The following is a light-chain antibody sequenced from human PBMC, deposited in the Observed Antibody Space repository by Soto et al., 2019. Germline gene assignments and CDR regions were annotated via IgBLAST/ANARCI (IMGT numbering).Light chain of an antibody. CDR3: QHYDSSPRRYA. J-gene: IGKJ2*01. V-gene: IGKV3-20*01. CDR2: GTS. CDR1: QTISTSY. Sequence: DIVLTQSPGTLSLSPGERATLSCRASQTISTSYLAWYQLKPGQAPRLLIYGTSSRATDIPDRFSGSGFGTDFSLTISRLDPEDFAVYYCQHYDSSPRRYAFGQGTKLEIK.